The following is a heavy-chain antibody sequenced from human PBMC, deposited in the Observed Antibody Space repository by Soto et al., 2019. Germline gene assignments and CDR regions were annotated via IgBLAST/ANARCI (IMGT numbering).Heavy chain of an antibody. J-gene: IGHJ6*02. V-gene: IGHV3-11*01. CDR2: INSGSNII. CDR1: GFTFSDYQ. D-gene: IGHD2-15*01. Sequence: QVQLVESGGGLVKPGGSLRLSCVASGFTFSDYQMYWVRQAPGKGLEWVSNINSGSNIIYYAGSVKVRFTISRDNAKNSLYLQMNRLRAEDTAVYYCARAMVGAQYGLDVWGQGTTVTVSS. CDR3: ARAMVGAQYGLDV.